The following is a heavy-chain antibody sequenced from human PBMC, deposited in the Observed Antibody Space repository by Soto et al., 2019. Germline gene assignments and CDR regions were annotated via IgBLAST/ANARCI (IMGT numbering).Heavy chain of an antibody. V-gene: IGHV4-31*03. D-gene: IGHD4-17*01. CDR3: ARADYGDRGLAFDS. Sequence: PSETLSLTCTVSGASTGSGGYYWSWIRQHPGKGLEWIGYIYYTGSTYYRPSLKSRASISVDTSKNEFSLKLDSMTAADTAVYYCARADYGDRGLAFDSWGQGTLVTVS. CDR1: GASTGSGGYY. J-gene: IGHJ4*02. CDR2: IYYTGST.